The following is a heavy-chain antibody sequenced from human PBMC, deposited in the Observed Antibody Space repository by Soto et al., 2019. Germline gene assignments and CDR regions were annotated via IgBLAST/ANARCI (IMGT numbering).Heavy chain of an antibody. CDR2: IYYSGST. D-gene: IGHD4-17*01. CDR1: GGSISSYY. CDR3: ATSTTVTTPFDY. V-gene: IGHV4-59*01. Sequence: SETLSLTCTVSGGSISSYYWSWIRQPPGKGLEWIGYIYYSGSTNHNPSLKSRVTISVDTSKNQFSLKLSSVTAADTAVYYCATSTTVTTPFDYWGQGTLVTVSS. J-gene: IGHJ4*02.